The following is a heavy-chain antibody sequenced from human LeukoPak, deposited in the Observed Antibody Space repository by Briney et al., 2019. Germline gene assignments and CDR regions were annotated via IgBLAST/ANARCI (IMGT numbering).Heavy chain of an antibody. J-gene: IGHJ5*02. V-gene: IGHV1-2*02. Sequence: ASVKVSCKASGYTFTGYYMHWVRQAPGQGLEWMGWINPNSGGTNYAQKFQGRVTMTRDTSISTAYMELSRRRSDDTAVYYCAREWGSSSWFNWFDPWGQGTLVTVSS. CDR2: INPNSGGT. CDR1: GYTFTGYY. CDR3: AREWGSSSWFNWFDP. D-gene: IGHD6-13*01.